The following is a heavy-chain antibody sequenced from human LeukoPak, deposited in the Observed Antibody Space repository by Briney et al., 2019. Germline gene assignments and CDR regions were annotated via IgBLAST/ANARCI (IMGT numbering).Heavy chain of an antibody. CDR2: IGTARDP. Sequence: PRRSLRLSCAPSGFTFSSFDMHWVRQPTGQGLEWVSTIGTARDPYYPGSVEGRFTLSRDNAKNSLYLQMNSLTAGDTAVYYCARGPPRGKYYYMDVWGKGTTVTVSS. V-gene: IGHV3-13*05. J-gene: IGHJ6*03. CDR1: GFTFSSFD. CDR3: ARGPPRGKYYYMDV. D-gene: IGHD1-26*01.